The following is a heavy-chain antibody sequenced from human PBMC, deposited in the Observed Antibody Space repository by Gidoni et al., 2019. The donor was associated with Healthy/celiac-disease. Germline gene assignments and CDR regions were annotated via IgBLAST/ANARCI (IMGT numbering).Heavy chain of an antibody. CDR2: IWYDGSNK. CDR1: GFTFSRYG. Sequence: QVRLVESGGGVVQAASSLSLCCAPWGFTFSRYGMHWVRQAPGKGLEWVAVIWYDGSNKYYADSVKGRFTISRDNSKNTLYLQMNSLRAEDTAVYYCARDQGSSVRYYYYYYGMDVWGQGTTVTVSS. CDR3: ARDQGSSVRYYYYYYGMDV. D-gene: IGHD6-13*01. V-gene: IGHV3-33*01. J-gene: IGHJ6*02.